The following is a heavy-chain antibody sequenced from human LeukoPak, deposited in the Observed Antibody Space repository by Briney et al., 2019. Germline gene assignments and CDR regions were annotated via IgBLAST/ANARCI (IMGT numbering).Heavy chain of an antibody. J-gene: IGHJ4*02. CDR3: ARGVNGFDY. V-gene: IGHV1-8*01. CDR2: MNPNSGNT. CDR1: GYTFTSYD. Sequence: ASVKVSCKASGYTFTSYDINWVRQATGKGLEWMGWMNPNSGNTGYAHKVQGRVTMTMNTSISTADMELSSLRSEDTAVYYCARGVNGFDYWGQGTMVTVSS. D-gene: IGHD3-22*01.